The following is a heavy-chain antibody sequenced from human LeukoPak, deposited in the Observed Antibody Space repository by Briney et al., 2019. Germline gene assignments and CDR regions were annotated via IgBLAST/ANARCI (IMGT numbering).Heavy chain of an antibody. CDR2: ISYDGSNK. Sequence: GGSLRLSCAASGFTFSSYGMHWVRQAPGKGLEWVAVISYDGSNKYYADSVKGRFTISRDNSKNTLYLQMNSLRGEDTAVYYCAKDFRIGYSAHFDYWGQGALVTVSS. D-gene: IGHD2-21*01. CDR3: AKDFRIGYSAHFDY. V-gene: IGHV3-30*18. J-gene: IGHJ4*02. CDR1: GFTFSSYG.